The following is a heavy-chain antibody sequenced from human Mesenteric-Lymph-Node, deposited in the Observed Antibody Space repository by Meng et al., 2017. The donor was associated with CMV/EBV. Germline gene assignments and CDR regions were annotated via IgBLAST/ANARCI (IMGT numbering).Heavy chain of an antibody. CDR2: IKSKTDGGTT. D-gene: IGHD2-2*03. CDR3: TTDGDCSSASCYGPYYYNYGMDV. Sequence: ETLSLTCAASGFTFSSAWMSWVRQAPGKGLEWVGRIKSKTDGGTTDHATPVKGRFTISRDDSTNTLYLQMNSLKTEDTAVYYCTTDGDCSSASCYGPYYYNYGMDVWGQGTTVTVSS. CDR1: GFTFSSAW. V-gene: IGHV3-15*01. J-gene: IGHJ6*02.